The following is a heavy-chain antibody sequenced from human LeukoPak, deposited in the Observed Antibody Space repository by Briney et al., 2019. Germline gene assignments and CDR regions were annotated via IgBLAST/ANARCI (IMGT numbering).Heavy chain of an antibody. J-gene: IGHJ4*02. D-gene: IGHD1-14*01. Sequence: PGGSLRLSCAASGFTFSSYWMSWVRQAPGKGLEWVANIKQDGSEKYYVDSVKGRFTISRDNAKNTLYLQMNSLRLEDTAVYYCAKDLTHGRPLHYFDSWGQGTLVTVSS. CDR1: GFTFSSYW. CDR3: AKDLTHGRPLHYFDS. CDR2: IKQDGSEK. V-gene: IGHV3-7*01.